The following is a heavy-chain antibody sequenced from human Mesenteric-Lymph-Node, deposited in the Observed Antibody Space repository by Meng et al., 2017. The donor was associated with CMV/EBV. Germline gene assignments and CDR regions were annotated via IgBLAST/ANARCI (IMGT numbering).Heavy chain of an antibody. CDR3: VRGRCSSTSCYLDYYYGMDV. Sequence: GESLKISCAASGFTFSSSWMHWVCQAPEKGLEWVADIKCDGSEKYYVDSVKGRLTISRDNAKNSLYPQVNSLRAEDMTVYYCVRGRCSSTSCYLDYYYGMDVWGHGTTVTVSS. J-gene: IGHJ6*02. CDR1: GFTFSSSW. CDR2: IKCDGSEK. D-gene: IGHD2-2*01. V-gene: IGHV3-52*01.